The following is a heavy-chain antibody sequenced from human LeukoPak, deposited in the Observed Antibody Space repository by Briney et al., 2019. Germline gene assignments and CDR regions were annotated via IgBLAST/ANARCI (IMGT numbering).Heavy chain of an antibody. CDR1: GSTFSDYY. D-gene: IGHD6-13*01. CDR3: ASAGTVEYYYYYMDV. V-gene: IGHV3-11*04. CDR2: ISSSAATI. J-gene: IGHJ6*03. Sequence: GGSLRLSCAASGSTFSDYYMSWIRQAPGKGLEWVSYISSSAATIYYADSVKGRFTISRDNAKKSLYLQMNSLRAEDTAVYYCASAGTVEYYYYYMDVWGKGTTVTVSS.